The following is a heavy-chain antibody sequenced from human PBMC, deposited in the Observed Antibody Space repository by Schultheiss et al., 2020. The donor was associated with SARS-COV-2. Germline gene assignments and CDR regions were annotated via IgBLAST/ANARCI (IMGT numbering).Heavy chain of an antibody. CDR2: ISYDGSNK. Sequence: GGSLRLSCAASGFTFSSYSMNWVRQAPGKGLEWVAVISYDGSNKYYADSVKGRFTISRDNAKNSLYLQMNSLRAEDTAVYYCAKDQTYDYWGQGTLVTVSS. V-gene: IGHV3-30*18. J-gene: IGHJ4*02. CDR1: GFTFSSYS. CDR3: AKDQTYDY.